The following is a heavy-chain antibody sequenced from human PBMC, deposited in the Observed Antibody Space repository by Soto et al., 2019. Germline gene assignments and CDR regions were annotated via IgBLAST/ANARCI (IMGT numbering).Heavy chain of an antibody. J-gene: IGHJ4*02. CDR1: GYTFTSYA. Sequence: QVQLVQSGAEVKKPGASVKVSCKASGYTFTSYAMHWVRQAPGQRLEWMGWINAGDGNTKYSQKFQGRVTITRDTTGSSAYMELRSRRSIDTAVYYCARGLQADYWGQGTLVTVSS. CDR2: INAGDGNT. V-gene: IGHV1-3*01. CDR3: ARGLQADY.